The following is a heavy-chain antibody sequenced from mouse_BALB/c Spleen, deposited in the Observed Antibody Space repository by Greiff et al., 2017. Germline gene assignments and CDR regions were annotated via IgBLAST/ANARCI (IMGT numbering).Heavy chain of an antibody. CDR3: ARELRY. V-gene: IGHV2-2*01. D-gene: IGHD1-1*01. CDR2: IWSGGST. J-gene: IGHJ3*01. Sequence: VQLQESGPGLVQPSQSLSITCTVSGFSLTSYGVHWVRQSPGKGLEWLGVIWSGGSTDYNAAFISRLSISKDNSKSQVFLKMNSLQTDDTARYYCARELRYWGQGTLVTVSA. CDR1: GFSLTSYG.